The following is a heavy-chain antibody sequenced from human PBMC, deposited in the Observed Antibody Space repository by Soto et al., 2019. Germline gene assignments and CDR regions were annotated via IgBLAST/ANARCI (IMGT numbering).Heavy chain of an antibody. CDR1: GGTFSSYA. D-gene: IGHD3-22*01. V-gene: IGHV1-69*13. J-gene: IGHJ4*02. CDR2: ITPIFGTA. CDR3: ATSRGSGYYDSSGYYYIDRCPGY. Sequence: ASVKVSCKASGGTFSSYAISWVRQAPGQGLEWMGGITPIFGTANYAQKFQGRVTITADESTSTAYMELSSLRSEDTAVYYCATSRGSGYYDSSGYYYIDRCPGYWGQGTLVTVSS.